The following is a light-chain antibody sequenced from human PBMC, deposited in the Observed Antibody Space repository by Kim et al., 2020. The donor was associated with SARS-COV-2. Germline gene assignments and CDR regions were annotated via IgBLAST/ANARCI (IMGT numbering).Light chain of an antibody. CDR1: QGISND. V-gene: IGKV1-27*01. Sequence: EFVGEVVTISCRASQGISNDLAWYQQKPEKVPKLLIFAASALQSGVPSRFSGSGSGTDFTLTISSLQPEDVATYYCQKYNGAPWTFGQGTKVEIK. J-gene: IGKJ1*01. CDR3: QKYNGAPWT. CDR2: AAS.